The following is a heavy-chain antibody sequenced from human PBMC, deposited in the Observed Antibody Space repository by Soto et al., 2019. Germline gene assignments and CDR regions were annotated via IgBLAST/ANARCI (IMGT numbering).Heavy chain of an antibody. V-gene: IGHV1-69*06. CDR1: GGTFSSYA. J-gene: IGHJ5*02. CDR3: ARGADSYGFNWFDP. Sequence: QVQLVQSGAEVKKHGSSVKVSCKASGGTFSSYAISWVRQAPGQGLEWMGGIIPIFGTANYAQKFQGRVTITADKSTSTAYMERISLRSEDTAVYYCARGADSYGFNWFDPWGQGTLVTVSS. CDR2: IIPIFGTA. D-gene: IGHD5-18*01.